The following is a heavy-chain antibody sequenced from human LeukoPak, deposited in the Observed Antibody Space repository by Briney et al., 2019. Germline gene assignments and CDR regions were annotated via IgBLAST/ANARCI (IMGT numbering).Heavy chain of an antibody. CDR1: EFTFSSFE. CDR2: ISDVGDTQ. V-gene: IGHV3-48*03. D-gene: IGHD2-21*02. J-gene: IGHJ3*02. Sequence: GGSLRLSCVASEFTFSSFELDWVRQAPGKGLEWISYISDVGDTQHYADSVKGRFTISRDNARNSLFLQMNSLTAEDTGVYYCARDRSKVTAYDDALDIWGQGTMVIVSS. CDR3: ARDRSKVTAYDDALDI.